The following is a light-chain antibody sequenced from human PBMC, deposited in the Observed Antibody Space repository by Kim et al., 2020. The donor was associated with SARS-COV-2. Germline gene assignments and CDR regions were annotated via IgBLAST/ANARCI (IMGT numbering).Light chain of an antibody. V-gene: IGLV3-19*01. J-gene: IGLJ2*01. CDR2: GKN. CDR3: NSRDSNDNVV. Sequence: SSELTQDPAVSVALGQTVSITCQGDSLRSYYATWYQQKLGQAPILVIYGKNNRPSGIPDRFSGSSSGNTASLTITGTQAGDEADYYCNSRDSNDNVVFGG. CDR1: SLRSYY.